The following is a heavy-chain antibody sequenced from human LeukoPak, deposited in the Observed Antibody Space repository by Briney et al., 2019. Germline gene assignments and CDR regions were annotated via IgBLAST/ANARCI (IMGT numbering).Heavy chain of an antibody. CDR2: INPNSGGT. V-gene: IGHV1-2*02. CDR3: ARGASGVYTVTTSWFDP. D-gene: IGHD4-17*01. Sequence: GASVKVSCKASVYTFTGYYMHWVRQAPGQGLEWVGWINPNSGGTNYAQKFQGRVTMTRDTSISTAYMELSRLRSDDTAVYYCARGASGVYTVTTSWFDPWGQGTLVTVSS. CDR1: VYTFTGYY. J-gene: IGHJ5*02.